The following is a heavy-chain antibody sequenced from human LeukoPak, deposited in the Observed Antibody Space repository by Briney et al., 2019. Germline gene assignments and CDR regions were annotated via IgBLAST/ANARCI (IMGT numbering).Heavy chain of an antibody. J-gene: IGHJ3*02. CDR1: GYTFSAYY. CDR3: ARPQDHGGNVENFDI. Sequence: ASVKVSCKASGYTFSAYYIHWVRQAPGQGLEWMGWINPNSGGTNYALKFRGRVTMTRDTSISTANTELASLRSDDTAVYYCARPQDHGGNVENFDIWGQGTLVTVSS. V-gene: IGHV1-2*02. D-gene: IGHD4-23*01. CDR2: INPNSGGT.